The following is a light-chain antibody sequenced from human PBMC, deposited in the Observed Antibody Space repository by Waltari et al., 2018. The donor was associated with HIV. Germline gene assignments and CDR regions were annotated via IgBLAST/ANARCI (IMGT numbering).Light chain of an antibody. V-gene: IGKV4-1*01. CDR2: WAS. Sequence: DIVMTQSPDSLAVSLVERATINCKSSQSVLYSSNNKNYLAWYQQKPGQPPKLLIYWASTRESGVPDRFSGRGSGTDFTLTISSLQAEDVAVYYCQQYYSTPRTFGKGTKVEIK. J-gene: IGKJ1*01. CDR3: QQYYSTPRT. CDR1: QSVLYSSNNKNY.